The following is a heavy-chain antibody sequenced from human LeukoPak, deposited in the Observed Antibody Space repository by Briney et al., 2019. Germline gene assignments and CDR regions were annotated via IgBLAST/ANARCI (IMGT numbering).Heavy chain of an antibody. J-gene: IGHJ4*02. Sequence: SVKVSCKASGGTFSSYAISWVRQAPGQGLEWMGGIIPIFGTANYARKFQGRATIIADESTSTAYMELSSLRSEDTAVYYCARTSSSSWYFDYWGQGTLVTVSS. D-gene: IGHD6-13*01. V-gene: IGHV1-69*13. CDR3: ARTSSSSWYFDY. CDR1: GGTFSSYA. CDR2: IIPIFGTA.